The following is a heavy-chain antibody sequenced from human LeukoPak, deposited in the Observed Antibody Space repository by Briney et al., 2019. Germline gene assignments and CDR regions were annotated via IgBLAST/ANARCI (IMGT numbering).Heavy chain of an antibody. CDR3: AREGYDFWSGYLRGLDF. CDR1: GFIFGDYA. D-gene: IGHD3-3*01. CDR2: IKQDGSEK. V-gene: IGHV3-7*01. J-gene: IGHJ4*02. Sequence: GGSLRLSCTGSGFIFGDYAMSWFRQAPGKGLEWVANIKQDGSEKYYVDSVMGRFTISRDNAKNSLYLQMDSLRAEDTAVYYCAREGYDFWSGYLRGLDFWGQGTLVTVSS.